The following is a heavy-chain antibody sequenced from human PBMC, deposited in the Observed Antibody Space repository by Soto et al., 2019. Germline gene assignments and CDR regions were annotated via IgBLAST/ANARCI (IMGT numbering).Heavy chain of an antibody. CDR3: AKDIRHSSGWPYYFDY. V-gene: IGHV3-9*01. J-gene: IGHJ4*02. D-gene: IGHD6-19*01. Sequence: EVQLVESGGGLVQPGRSLRLSCAASGFTFDDYAMHWVRQAPGKGLEWVSGISWNSGSIGYADSVKGRFTISRDSAKNSLYLQMNSLRAEDTALYYCAKDIRHSSGWPYYFDYWGQGTLVTVSS. CDR1: GFTFDDYA. CDR2: ISWNSGSI.